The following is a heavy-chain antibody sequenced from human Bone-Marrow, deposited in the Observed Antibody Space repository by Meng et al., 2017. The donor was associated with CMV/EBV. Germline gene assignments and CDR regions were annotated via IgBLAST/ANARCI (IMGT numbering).Heavy chain of an antibody. J-gene: IGHJ6*02. CDR2: INPNSGAT. CDR3: ARDLTGYCSSTSCYTSHYYYGMDV. V-gene: IGHV1-2*02. D-gene: IGHD2-2*02. Sequence: ASVKVSCKASGYTFTGYFIHWVRQAPGQGLEWMGWINPNSGATTYAQKFQGRVTMTRDTSISTAYMELSRLRSDDTAVYYCARDLTGYCSSTSCYTSHYYYGMDVWGQGTTVTVSS. CDR1: GYTFTGYF.